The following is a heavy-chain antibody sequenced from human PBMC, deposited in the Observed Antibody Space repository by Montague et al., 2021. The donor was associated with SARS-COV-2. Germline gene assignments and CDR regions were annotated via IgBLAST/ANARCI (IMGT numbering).Heavy chain of an antibody. D-gene: IGHD3-3*01. CDR3: ARGQVTVSGVLIFIPAAGHLDG. Sequence: SETLSLTCAVYSGSFSAFYWTWIRQSPGKGLEWIGEINHTGSATYNPSLKGRVTLSRDTSKNQFSLKLQSVTAADTAVYYCARGQVTVSGVLIFIPAAGHLDGWGQGTSVTVSS. CDR2: INHTGSA. CDR1: SGSFSAFY. J-gene: IGHJ3*01. V-gene: IGHV4-34*01.